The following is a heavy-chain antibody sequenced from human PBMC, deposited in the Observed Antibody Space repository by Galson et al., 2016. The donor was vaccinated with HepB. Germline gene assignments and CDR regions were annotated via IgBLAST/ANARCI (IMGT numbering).Heavy chain of an antibody. V-gene: IGHV3-9*01. CDR3: AKDAHQGVPSRGGHAFDI. D-gene: IGHD3-16*01. Sequence: SLRLSCATSGFTFDDYAMHWVRQAPGKGLEWVSGISWNGNSRGYADSVRGRFTISRDNAKNSLYLQMNSLRAEDTALYYCAKDAHQGVPSRGGHAFDIWGRRTMVSVSS. J-gene: IGHJ3*02. CDR1: GFTFDDYA. CDR2: ISWNGNSR.